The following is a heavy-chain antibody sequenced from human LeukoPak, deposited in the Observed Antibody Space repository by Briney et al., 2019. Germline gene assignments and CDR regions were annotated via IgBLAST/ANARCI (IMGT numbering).Heavy chain of an antibody. D-gene: IGHD5-18*01. J-gene: IGHJ4*02. CDR1: GYTFTGYY. V-gene: IGHV1-2*02. CDR3: ATARGIQLWLRYFDY. CDR2: INPNSGGT. Sequence: GASVKVSCKASGYTFTGYYMHWVRQAPGQGLEWMGWINPNSGGTNYAQRFQGRVTMTEDTSTDTAYMELSSLRSEDTAVYYCATARGIQLWLRYFDYWGQGTLVTVSS.